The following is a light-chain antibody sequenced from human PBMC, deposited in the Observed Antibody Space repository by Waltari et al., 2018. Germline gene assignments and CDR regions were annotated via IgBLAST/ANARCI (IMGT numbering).Light chain of an antibody. CDR3: MQTLQIPWT. CDR2: LGS. CDR1: QSLLHSHGSKY. Sequence: DIVMTQSPLSLPVTSGEPASISCRSSQSLLHSHGSKYLNWYLQKPGQSPQLLIYLGSNRASGVPDRFSGSESGTDFTLKISRVEAEDVGVYYCMQTLQIPWTFGQGTKVEIK. J-gene: IGKJ1*01. V-gene: IGKV2-28*01.